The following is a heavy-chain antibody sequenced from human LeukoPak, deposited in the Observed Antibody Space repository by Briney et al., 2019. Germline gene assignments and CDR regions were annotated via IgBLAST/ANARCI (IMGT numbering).Heavy chain of an antibody. J-gene: IGHJ4*02. CDR1: GYTFTGYY. V-gene: IGHV1-18*04. CDR3: ARAPYDILTGYGDDY. Sequence: ASVKVSCKASGYTFTGYYMHWVRQAPGQGLEWMGWISAYNGNTNYAQRLQGRVTMTTDTSTNTAYMELRSLTSDDAAVYYCARAPYDILTGYGDDYWGQGTLVTVSS. CDR2: ISAYNGNT. D-gene: IGHD3-9*01.